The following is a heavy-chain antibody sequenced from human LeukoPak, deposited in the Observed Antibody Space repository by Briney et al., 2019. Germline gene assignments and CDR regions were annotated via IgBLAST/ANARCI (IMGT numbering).Heavy chain of an antibody. D-gene: IGHD5-18*01. CDR2: ISYDGSNK. CDR1: GFTFSSYG. Sequence: GGSLRLSCAASGFTFSSYGMHWVRQAPGKGLEWVAVISYDGSNKYYADSVKGRFTISRDNSKNTLYLQMNSLRAEDTAVYYCAKDLPAMVTWGQGTLVTVSS. V-gene: IGHV3-30*18. CDR3: AKDLPAMVT. J-gene: IGHJ5*02.